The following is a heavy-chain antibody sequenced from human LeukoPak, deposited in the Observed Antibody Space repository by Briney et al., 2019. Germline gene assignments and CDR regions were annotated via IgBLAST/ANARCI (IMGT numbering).Heavy chain of an antibody. CDR1: GGSFSGYY. CDR2: IYTSGST. CDR3: ARHLYSYGSFDP. D-gene: IGHD5-18*01. Sequence: SETLSLTCAVYGGSFSGYYWSWIRQPPGKGLEWIGYIYTSGSTNYNPSLKSRVTISVDTSKNQFSLKLSSVTAADTAVYYCARHLYSYGSFDPWGQGTLVTVSS. J-gene: IGHJ5*02. V-gene: IGHV4-4*09.